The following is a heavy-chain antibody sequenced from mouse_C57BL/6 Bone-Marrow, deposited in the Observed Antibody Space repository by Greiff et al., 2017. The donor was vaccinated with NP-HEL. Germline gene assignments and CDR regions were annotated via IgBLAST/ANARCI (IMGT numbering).Heavy chain of an antibody. Sequence: QVQLQQSGAELARPGASVKLSCKASGYTFTSYGISWVKQRTGQGLEWIGEIYPRRGNTYYNEKFKGKATLTADKSSSTAYMELRSLTSEDSAVYFCARGGPLFDYWGQGTTLTVSS. CDR2: IYPRRGNT. CDR3: ARGGPLFDY. J-gene: IGHJ2*01. V-gene: IGHV1-81*01. CDR1: GYTFTSYG.